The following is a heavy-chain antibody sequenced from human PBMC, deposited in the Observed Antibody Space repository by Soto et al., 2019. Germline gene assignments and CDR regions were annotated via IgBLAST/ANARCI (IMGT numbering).Heavy chain of an antibody. CDR1: GYSFTSYC. CDR3: ARHSAYPMIVVAEDYYGMDV. Sequence: GESLKISCKGSGYSFTSYCIGWVRQMPGKGLVWMGIIYPGDSDTRYSPSFQGQVTISADKSISTAYLQWSSLKASDTAMYYCARHSAYPMIVVAEDYYGMDVWGQGTTVTVSS. V-gene: IGHV5-51*01. J-gene: IGHJ6*02. CDR2: IYPGDSDT. D-gene: IGHD3-22*01.